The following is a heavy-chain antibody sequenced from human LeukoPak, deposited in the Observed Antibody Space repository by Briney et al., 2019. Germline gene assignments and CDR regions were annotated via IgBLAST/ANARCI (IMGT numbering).Heavy chain of an antibody. J-gene: IGHJ4*02. Sequence: SGPALVKPTQTLTLTCTFSGFSLRTSGMCVSWIRQPPVKALEWLARIDWDDDKYYSTSLKTRLTISKDTSKNQVVLTMTNMDPVDTATYYCARSPSYSSSFDYWGQGTLVTVSS. CDR3: ARSPSYSSSFDY. CDR1: GFSLRTSGMC. CDR2: IDWDDDK. V-gene: IGHV2-70*11. D-gene: IGHD6-13*01.